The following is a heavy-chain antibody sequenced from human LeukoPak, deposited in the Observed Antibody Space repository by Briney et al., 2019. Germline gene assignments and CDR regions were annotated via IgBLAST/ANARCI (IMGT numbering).Heavy chain of an antibody. V-gene: IGHV4-34*01. Sequence: SETLSLTCAVYGGSFSGYYWSWIRQPPGKGLEWIGEISHSGSTNYNPSLKSRVTISVDTSKNQFSLKLSSVTAADTAVYYCARGPKEHYYDSSGYYDFDYWGQGTLVTVSS. D-gene: IGHD3-22*01. CDR2: ISHSGST. J-gene: IGHJ4*02. CDR3: ARGPKEHYYDSSGYYDFDY. CDR1: GGSFSGYY.